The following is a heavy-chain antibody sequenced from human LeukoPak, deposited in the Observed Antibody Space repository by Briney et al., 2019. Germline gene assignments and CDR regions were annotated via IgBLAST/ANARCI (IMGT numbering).Heavy chain of an antibody. J-gene: IGHJ4*02. D-gene: IGHD4-23*01. CDR2: IGTSSSII. CDR3: ARHDYAGNSGDY. Sequence: GGSLRLFCAASGFTFSSYSMNWVRRTPGKGLEWVSYIGTSSSIIYYADSVKGRFTISRDNAKNSLYLQMNSLRDEDTAVYYCARHDYAGNSGDYWGQGTLVTVSS. CDR1: GFTFSSYS. V-gene: IGHV3-48*02.